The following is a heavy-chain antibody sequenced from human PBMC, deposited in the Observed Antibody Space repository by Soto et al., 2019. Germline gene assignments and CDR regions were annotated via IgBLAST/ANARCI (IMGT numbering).Heavy chain of an antibody. V-gene: IGHV4-61*05. J-gene: IGHJ4*02. CDR1: GGSISSSSYY. CDR2: YSGFT. CDR3: ARHVNLPLAGTGFDS. Sequence: SETLSLTCTVSGGSISSSSYYWGWIRQPPGKGLEWIGGYSGFTNYNPSLESRATISVDHSKNQFFLTLRSVTAADTAVYYCARHVNLPLAGTGFDSWGRGTLVTVSS. D-gene: IGHD6-19*01.